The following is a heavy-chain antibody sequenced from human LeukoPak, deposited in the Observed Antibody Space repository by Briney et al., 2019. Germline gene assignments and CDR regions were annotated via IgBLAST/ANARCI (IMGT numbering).Heavy chain of an antibody. V-gene: IGHV3-23*01. CDR1: GCTFSSST. CDR3: AITGVRDFDS. Sequence: GGSLRLSCAASGCTFSSSTMTWVRQAPGKGLEWVSSITGGGGSSTYHADSVKGRFTISRDNSKDTLFLQMNSLRAEDTAVYYCAITGVRDFDSWGQGTLVTVSS. D-gene: IGHD3-10*01. CDR2: ITGGGGSST. J-gene: IGHJ4*02.